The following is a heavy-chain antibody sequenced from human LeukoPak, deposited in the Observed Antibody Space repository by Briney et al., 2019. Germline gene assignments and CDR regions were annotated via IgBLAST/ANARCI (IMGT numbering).Heavy chain of an antibody. Sequence: ASVKVSCKASGYFTGDYMHWVRPAPGQGIEWMGRINPNSGATNFAQKFQGRVTMTRDTSISTAYMEMSSLISDDAAVYYCARVGVEMATNDAFDIWGQGTMVTISS. J-gene: IGHJ3*02. CDR2: INPNSGAT. CDR3: ARVGVEMATNDAFDI. CDR1: GYFTGDY. D-gene: IGHD5-24*01. V-gene: IGHV1-2*06.